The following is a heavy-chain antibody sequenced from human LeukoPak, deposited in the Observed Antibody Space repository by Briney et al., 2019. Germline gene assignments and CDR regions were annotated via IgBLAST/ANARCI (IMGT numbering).Heavy chain of an antibody. V-gene: IGHV4-30-4*08. J-gene: IGHJ5*02. D-gene: IGHD3-22*01. CDR3: ARDKSSGFHNWFDP. CDR2: IYYSGST. Sequence: PSETLSLTCTVSGGSISSGDYYWSWIRQPPGKGLEWIGYIYYSGSTYYNPSLKSRVTISVDTSKNQFSLKLSSVTAADTAVYYCARDKSSGFHNWFDPWSQGTLVTVSS. CDR1: GGSISSGDYY.